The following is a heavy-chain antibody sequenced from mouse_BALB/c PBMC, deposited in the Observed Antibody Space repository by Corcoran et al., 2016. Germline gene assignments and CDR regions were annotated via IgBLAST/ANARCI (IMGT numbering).Heavy chain of an antibody. Sequence: QIQLVQSGPELKKPGETVKISCKASGYTFTNYGMNWVKQAPGKGLKWMGWINTYTGEPTYADDFKGRFAFSLETSASTAYLQINNLKNEDMATYFCARDPAWFAYWGQGTTLTVSS. CDR1: GYTFTNYG. D-gene: IGHD2-2*01. V-gene: IGHV9-1*02. J-gene: IGHJ2*01. CDR2: INTYTGEP. CDR3: ARDPAWFAY.